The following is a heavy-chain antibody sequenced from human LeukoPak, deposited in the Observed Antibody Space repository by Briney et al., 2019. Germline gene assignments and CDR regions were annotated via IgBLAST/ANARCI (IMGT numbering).Heavy chain of an antibody. CDR2: ISYDGSNK. CDR3: ARDRGDYGLDY. V-gene: IGHV3-30*04. CDR1: GFTFSSYA. Sequence: GGSLRLSCAASGFTFSSYAMRWVRQAPGKGLEWVAVISYDGSNKYYADSVKGRFTKSRDNSENTLYLQMNSLRAEDTAVYYCARDRGDYGLDYWGQGTLVTVSS. D-gene: IGHD4-17*01. J-gene: IGHJ4*02.